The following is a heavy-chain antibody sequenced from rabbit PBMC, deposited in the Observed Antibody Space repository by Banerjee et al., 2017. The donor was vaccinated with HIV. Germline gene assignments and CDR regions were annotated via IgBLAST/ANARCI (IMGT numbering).Heavy chain of an antibody. Sequence: QEQLVESGGGLVQPEGSLTLTCKASGSDISSNAMCWVRQAPGKGLELIACINTISGDTVYATWAKGRFTISKTSSTTVTLQMTSLTAADTATYFCARFRYDDYYFNLWGPGTLVTVS. J-gene: IGHJ4*01. V-gene: IGHV1S45*01. CDR3: ARFRYDDYYFNL. CDR1: GSDISSNA. D-gene: IGHD2-1*01. CDR2: INTISGDT.